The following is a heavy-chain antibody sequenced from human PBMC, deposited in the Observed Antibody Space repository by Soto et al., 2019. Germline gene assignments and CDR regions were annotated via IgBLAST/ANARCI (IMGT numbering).Heavy chain of an antibody. CDR2: ISSSGSTI. CDR1: GFTFSSYE. D-gene: IGHD6-6*01. V-gene: IGHV3-48*03. J-gene: IGHJ1*01. CDR3: AREGASIAARPEYFQH. Sequence: GGSLRLSCAASGFTFSSYEMNWVRQAPGKGLEWVSYISSSGSTIYYADSVKGRFTISRDNAKNSLYLQMNSLRAEDTAVYYCAREGASIAARPEYFQHWGQGTLVTVSS.